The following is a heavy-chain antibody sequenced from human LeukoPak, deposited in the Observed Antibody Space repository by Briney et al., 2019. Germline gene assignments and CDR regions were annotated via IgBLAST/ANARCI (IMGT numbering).Heavy chain of an antibody. V-gene: IGHV3-23*01. J-gene: IGHJ5*02. CDR1: GFSFRDYP. CDR3: ARDFIAAAGTWVP. Sequence: GGSLRLSCEAAGFSFRDYPMGWVRRASGKRLEWVSGISAGADVIFYADPVKGRFTISRDNSKNTLYLQMNSLRAEDSAEYYCARDFIAAAGTWVPWGQGTLVTVAS. D-gene: IGHD6-13*01. CDR2: ISAGADVI.